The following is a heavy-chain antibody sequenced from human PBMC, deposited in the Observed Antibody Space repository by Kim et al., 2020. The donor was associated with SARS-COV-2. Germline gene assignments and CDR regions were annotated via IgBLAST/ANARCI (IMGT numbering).Heavy chain of an antibody. J-gene: IGHJ2*01. CDR3: ARPSIEVAGSSLEYFDL. CDR2: IYYSGST. D-gene: IGHD6-19*01. CDR1: GGSISSSYYY. Sequence: SETLSLTCTVSGGSISSSYYYWGWIRQPPGKGLEWIGSIYYSGSTYYNPSLKSRVTISVDTSKNQFSLKLSSVTAADTAVYYCARPSIEVAGSSLEYFDLWGRGTLVTVSS. V-gene: IGHV4-39*01.